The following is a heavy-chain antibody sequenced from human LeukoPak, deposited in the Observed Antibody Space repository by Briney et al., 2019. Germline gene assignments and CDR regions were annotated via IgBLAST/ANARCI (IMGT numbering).Heavy chain of an antibody. CDR3: ARDRLGDSGRYYGMDV. V-gene: IGHV3-21*01. Sequence: PGGSLRLSCAASGFTFSSYSMNWVRQAPGKGLEWVSSISSSSSSYIYYADSVKGRFTISRDNAKNSLYLQMNSLRAEDTAVYYCARDRLGDSGRYYGMDVWGQGTTVTVSS. CDR2: ISSSSSSYI. CDR1: GFTFSSYS. J-gene: IGHJ6*02. D-gene: IGHD2-21*02.